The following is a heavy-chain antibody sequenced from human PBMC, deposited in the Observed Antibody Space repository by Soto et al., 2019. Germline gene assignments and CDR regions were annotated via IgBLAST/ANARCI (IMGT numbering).Heavy chain of an antibody. J-gene: IGHJ6*02. CDR3: ARLPSQVTMGYYGMDV. Sequence: GESLKISCKGSGYSFTSYWISWVRQMPGKGLEWMGRIDPSDSYTNYSPSFQGHVTISADKSISTAYLQWSSLKASDTAMYYCARLPSQVTMGYYGMDVWGQGATVTVSS. V-gene: IGHV5-10-1*01. CDR1: GYSFTSYW. D-gene: IGHD4-17*01. CDR2: IDPSDSYT.